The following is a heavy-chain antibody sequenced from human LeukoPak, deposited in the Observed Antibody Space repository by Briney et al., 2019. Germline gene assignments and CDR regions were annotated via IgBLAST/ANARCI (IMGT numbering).Heavy chain of an antibody. CDR3: VKPSGAGTGQSPSFDP. Sequence: PGGSLRLSCAASGFTVGYNYMTWVRQTPGKGLEWVGRIKSEADGGTTDYAAPVKDRFTISRNDSINTLYLQMNSLKTEDTAVYYCVKPSGAGTGQSPSFDPWGQGALVTVSS. V-gene: IGHV3-15*01. J-gene: IGHJ5*02. D-gene: IGHD3-10*01. CDR2: IKSEADGGTT. CDR1: GFTVGYNY.